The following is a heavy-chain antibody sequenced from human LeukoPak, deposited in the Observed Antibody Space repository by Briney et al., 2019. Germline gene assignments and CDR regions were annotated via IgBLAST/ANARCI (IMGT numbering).Heavy chain of an antibody. CDR3: ARFRRNYDILTGYYTSYYMDV. J-gene: IGHJ6*03. V-gene: IGHV4-59*01. Sequence: SETLSHTCTVSGGSISSYYWSWIRQPPGKGLEWIGYIYYSGSTNYSPSLKSRVTISVDTSKNQSSLKLSSVTAAGTAVYYCARFRRNYDILTGYYTSYYMDVWGKGTTVTVSS. D-gene: IGHD3-9*01. CDR1: GGSISSYY. CDR2: IYYSGST.